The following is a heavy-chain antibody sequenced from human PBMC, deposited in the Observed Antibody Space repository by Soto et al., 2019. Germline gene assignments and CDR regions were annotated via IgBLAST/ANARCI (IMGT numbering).Heavy chain of an antibody. V-gene: IGHV1-3*01. Sequence: QVQLVQSGAEVKKPGASVKVSCKASGYTFTSYAMHWVRQAPGQRLEWMGWINAGNGNTKYSQKFQGRVTITRDTSASTAYMELSSLRSEDTAVYYCARVRTRGPCYFDYWGQGTLVTVSS. D-gene: IGHD4-17*01. J-gene: IGHJ4*02. CDR3: ARVRTRGPCYFDY. CDR1: GYTFTSYA. CDR2: INAGNGNT.